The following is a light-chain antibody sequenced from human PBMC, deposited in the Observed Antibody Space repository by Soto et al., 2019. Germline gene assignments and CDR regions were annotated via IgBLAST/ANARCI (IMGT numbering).Light chain of an antibody. CDR1: QSISSDY. Sequence: EIVLTQSPGTLSLSPGERATRSCRASQSISSDYLAWYQQKPGQAPRLLIYAASIRAAGIPDTFGGSGSGTDFTLTISRLEPEDFAVYYCQQYGISPLTFGGGTKVEIK. J-gene: IGKJ4*01. V-gene: IGKV3-20*01. CDR2: AAS. CDR3: QQYGISPLT.